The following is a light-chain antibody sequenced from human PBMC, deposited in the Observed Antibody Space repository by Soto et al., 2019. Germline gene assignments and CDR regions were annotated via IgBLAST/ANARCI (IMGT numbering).Light chain of an antibody. CDR2: DAS. J-gene: IGKJ1*01. CDR3: QQYHSWPPRT. Sequence: DIQMTRSPSTLSASVGDRVTITCRASQSISRWLAWYQQKPGQAPKLLIYDASSMDSGIPARFSGSGSGTEFTLTISSLQSEDFAVYYCQQYHSWPPRTFGQGTKVDIK. CDR1: QSISRW. V-gene: IGKV1-5*01.